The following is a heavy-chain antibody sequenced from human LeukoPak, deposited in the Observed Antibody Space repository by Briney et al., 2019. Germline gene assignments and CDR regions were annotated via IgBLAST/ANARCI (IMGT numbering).Heavy chain of an antibody. J-gene: IGHJ4*02. D-gene: IGHD6-19*01. CDR2: IIPILGIA. V-gene: IGHV1-69*04. CDR1: GGTFSSYA. Sequence: EASVKLSCKASGGTFSSYAISCGRHAPGQGLEWMVRIIPILGIANYAQKFQGRVSITADKSTSTAYMELSSLRSEDTAVYYCARDVIAVAGTYYFDYWGQGTLVTVSS. CDR3: ARDVIAVAGTYYFDY.